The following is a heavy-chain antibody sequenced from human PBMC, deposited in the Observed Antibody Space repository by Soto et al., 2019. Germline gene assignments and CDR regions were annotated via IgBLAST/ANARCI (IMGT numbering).Heavy chain of an antibody. D-gene: IGHD5-18*01. CDR2: IIPIFGTA. CDR1: GGTFSSYA. Sequence: VASVKVSCKASGGTFSSYAIRWVLQAPGQGLEWMGGIIPIFGTANYAQKFQGRVTITADESTSTAYMELSSLRSEDTAVYYCARCGYSYGYWSYYYGMDVWGQGTTVTVSS. CDR3: ARCGYSYGYWSYYYGMDV. V-gene: IGHV1-69*13. J-gene: IGHJ6*02.